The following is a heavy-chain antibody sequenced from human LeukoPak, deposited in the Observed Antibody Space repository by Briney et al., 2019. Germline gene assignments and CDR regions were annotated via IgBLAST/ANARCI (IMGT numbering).Heavy chain of an antibody. V-gene: IGHV4-30-2*01. J-gene: IGHJ1*01. CDR3: ARGDYYDSSGYPPAEYFQH. D-gene: IGHD3-22*01. CDR1: GGSISSGGYS. CDR2: IYRSGST. Sequence: SETLSLTCAVSGGSISSGGYSWSWIRQPPGKGLEWIGYIYRSGSTYYNPSLKSRVTISVDRSKNQFSLKLSSVTAADTAVYYCARGDYYDSSGYPPAEYFQHWGQGTLVTVSS.